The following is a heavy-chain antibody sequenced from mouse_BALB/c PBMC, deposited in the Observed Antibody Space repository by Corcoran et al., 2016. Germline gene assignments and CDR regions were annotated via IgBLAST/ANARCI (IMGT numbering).Heavy chain of an antibody. Sequence: QIQLVQSGPELKKPGETVKISCKASGYTFTNYGMNWVKQAPGKGLKWMGWINTYTGEPTYADDFKGRFAFSLETSASTAYLQINNLKNEDTATYFCAREGVTTVPFAYWGQGTLVTVSA. J-gene: IGHJ3*01. CDR2: INTYTGEP. V-gene: IGHV9-3-1*01. CDR1: GYTFTNYG. D-gene: IGHD1-1*01. CDR3: AREGVTTVPFAY.